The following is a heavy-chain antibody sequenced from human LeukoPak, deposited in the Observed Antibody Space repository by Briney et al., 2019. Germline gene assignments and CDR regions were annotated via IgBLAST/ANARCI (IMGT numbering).Heavy chain of an antibody. Sequence: GGSLRLSCAASGFTFSSYWMHWVRQAPGKGLVWVSRINSDGSSTSYADPVKGRFTISRDNAKNTLYLQMNSLRAEDTAVYYCARSHVAATPTELDYWGQGTLVTVSS. D-gene: IGHD2-15*01. V-gene: IGHV3-74*01. CDR1: GFTFSSYW. CDR2: INSDGSST. CDR3: ARSHVAATPTELDY. J-gene: IGHJ4*02.